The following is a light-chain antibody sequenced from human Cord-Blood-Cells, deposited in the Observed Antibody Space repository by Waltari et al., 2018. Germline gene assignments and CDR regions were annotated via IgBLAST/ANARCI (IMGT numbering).Light chain of an antibody. J-gene: IGLJ3*02. CDR3: AAWDDSLDGPV. Sequence: QSVLTQPPSASGTPGQRVTISCSGSSSNIGSNTVNWYQQLPGTAPKLFIYSHNQRASGVPDLFSGAKSGTSASLAISGLHSDDEAYYYCAAWDDSLDGPVFGGGTTLTVL. V-gene: IGLV1-44*01. CDR1: SSNIGSNT. CDR2: SHN.